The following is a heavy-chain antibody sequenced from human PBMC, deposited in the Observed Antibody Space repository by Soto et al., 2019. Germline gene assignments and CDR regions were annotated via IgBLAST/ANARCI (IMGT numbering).Heavy chain of an antibody. CDR3: AKQRVGSSWYRDFDL. V-gene: IGHV3-23*01. CDR2: ISGVGGST. J-gene: IGHJ4*02. Sequence: EGQLLESGGGLVQPGGSLRLSCAASGFTFSDYAMSWVRQGPGKELEWASGISGVGGSTYYPDSVKGRFTISRDNPKNTVYLQMNNLTADDTAVYYCAKQRVGSSWYRDFDLWGQGTLVTVSS. CDR1: GFTFSDYA. D-gene: IGHD6-13*01.